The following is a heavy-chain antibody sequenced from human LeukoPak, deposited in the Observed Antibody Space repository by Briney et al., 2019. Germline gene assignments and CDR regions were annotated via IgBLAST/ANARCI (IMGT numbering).Heavy chain of an antibody. Sequence: GGSLRLSCAASGFTFRNYAMTWVRQAPGKGLEWVSGIRNNGDSTDYSDSVKGRFTISRDNSKDTLYLQMNSLRAEDTAVYYCAKGTRSSSWVFDYWGQGTLVTVSS. CDR1: GFTFRNYA. CDR3: AKGTRSSSWVFDY. D-gene: IGHD6-13*01. V-gene: IGHV3-23*01. J-gene: IGHJ4*02. CDR2: IRNNGDST.